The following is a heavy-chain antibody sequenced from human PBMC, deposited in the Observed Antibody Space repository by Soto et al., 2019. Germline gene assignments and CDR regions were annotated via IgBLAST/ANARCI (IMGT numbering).Heavy chain of an antibody. CDR1: GFTFSSYA. CDR3: ATPPRDYYDGSGHHDDTN. D-gene: IGHD3-22*01. J-gene: IGHJ4*02. V-gene: IGHV3-64*01. CDR2: ISSNGGST. Sequence: GGSLRLSCAASGFTFSSYAMHWVRQAPGKGLEYVSAISSNGGSTYYANSVKGRFTISRDNSKNTLYLQMGSLRDEDTAVYYCATPPRDYYDGSGHHDDTNWGQGTLVTVSS.